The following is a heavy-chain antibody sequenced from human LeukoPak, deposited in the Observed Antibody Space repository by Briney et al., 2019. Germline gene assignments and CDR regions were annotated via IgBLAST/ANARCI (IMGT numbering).Heavy chain of an antibody. CDR2: IYYSGST. CDR1: GGSISSSSYY. J-gene: IGHJ4*02. CDR3: ALGVRTIVVVPAAIDY. D-gene: IGHD2-2*01. Sequence: NPSETLSLTCSVSGGSISSSSYYWGWIRQPPGKGLEWIGSIYYSGSTYYNPSLKSRVTISVDTSKNQFSLKLSSVTAADTAVYYCALGVRTIVVVPAAIDYWGQGTLVTVSS. V-gene: IGHV4-39*07.